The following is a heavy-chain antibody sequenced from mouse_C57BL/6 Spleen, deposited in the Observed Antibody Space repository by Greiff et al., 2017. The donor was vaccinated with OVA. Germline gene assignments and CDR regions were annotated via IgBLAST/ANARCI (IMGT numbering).Heavy chain of an antibody. J-gene: IGHJ1*03. Sequence: VQLQQSGPGLVAPSQSLSITCTVSGFSLTSYAISWVRQPPGKGLEWLGVIWTGGGTNYNSALKSRLSISKDNSKSQVFLKMNSLQTDDTARYYGARKRDYGYDWYFDVWGTGTTVTVSS. CDR3: ARKRDYGYDWYFDV. D-gene: IGHD2-2*01. V-gene: IGHV2-9-1*01. CDR1: GFSLTSYA. CDR2: IWTGGGT.